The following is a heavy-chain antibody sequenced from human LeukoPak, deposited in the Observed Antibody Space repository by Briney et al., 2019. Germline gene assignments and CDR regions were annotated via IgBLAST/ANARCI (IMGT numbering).Heavy chain of an antibody. D-gene: IGHD5-18*01. CDR2: IRSKANSYAT. CDR3: TSEVDTAMVLDY. V-gene: IGHV3-73*01. J-gene: IGHJ4*02. CDR1: GFTFSGSA. Sequence: PGGSLRLSCAASGFTFSGSAMHWVRQASGKGLEWVGRIRSKANSYATAYAASVKGRFTISRDDSKNTAYLQMNSLKTEDTAVYYCTSEVDTAMVLDYWGQGTLVTVSS.